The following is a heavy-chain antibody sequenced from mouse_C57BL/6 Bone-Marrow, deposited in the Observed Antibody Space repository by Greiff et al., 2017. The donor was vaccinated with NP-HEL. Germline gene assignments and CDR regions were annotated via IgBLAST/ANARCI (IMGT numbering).Heavy chain of an antibody. CDR1: GYTFTDYY. J-gene: IGHJ1*03. Sequence: QVQLQQSGAELVRPGASVKLSCKASGYTFTDYYINWVKQRPGQGLEWIARIYPGSGNTYYNEKFKGKATLTAEKSYSTAYMQLSILTSEDSAVYFCARDYGSSYGYWYFDVWGTGTTVTVSS. CDR3: ARDYGSSYGYWYFDV. CDR2: IYPGSGNT. V-gene: IGHV1-76*01. D-gene: IGHD1-1*01.